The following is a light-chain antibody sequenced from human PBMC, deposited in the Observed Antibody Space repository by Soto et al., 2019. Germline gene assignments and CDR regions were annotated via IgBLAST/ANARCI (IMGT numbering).Light chain of an antibody. J-gene: IGKJ1*01. V-gene: IGKV3-15*01. Sequence: EIVMTQSPATLSVSPGERATLSCRASQSVSSNLAWYQQKPGQAPRLLIYGTSTRATGIPARFSGSGSGTEFTLTITTPQSEDFAVYYCQQYNNWPPWTFGNGSKVEIK. CDR1: QSVSSN. CDR2: GTS. CDR3: QQYNNWPPWT.